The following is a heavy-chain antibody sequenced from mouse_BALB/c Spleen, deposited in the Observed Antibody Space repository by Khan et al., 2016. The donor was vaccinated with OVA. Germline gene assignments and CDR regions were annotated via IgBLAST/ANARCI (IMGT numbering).Heavy chain of an antibody. J-gene: IGHJ3*01. Sequence: VQLQQSGTVLARPGTSVKMSCKASGYTFTSYWMHWVKQRPGQGLEWIGAIYPGNSDTSYNQKFKGKAKLTAVTSTSTAYMELSSLTNEDSAVYYSTEVDYLFAYGGQGTLVTVSA. CDR1: GYTFTSYW. CDR3: TEVDYLFAY. CDR2: IYPGNSDT. V-gene: IGHV1-5*01. D-gene: IGHD2-4*01.